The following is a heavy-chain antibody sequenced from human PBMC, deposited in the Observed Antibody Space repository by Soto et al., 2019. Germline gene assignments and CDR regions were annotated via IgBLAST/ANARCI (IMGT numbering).Heavy chain of an antibody. CDR2: LSYAGDT. CDR1: GFTLSTYD. Sequence: EVQLVESGGGLVQPGGSLRLSCAASGFTLSTYDMHWVRQATGKGLEWVAALSYAGDTYYPGSVKGRFTVSREGAKNSLYLQMNSLTAGDTAVYYCAKAPHSASGYYYMDVWGKGTTVTVSS. J-gene: IGHJ6*03. D-gene: IGHD3-10*01. CDR3: AKAPHSASGYYYMDV. V-gene: IGHV3-13*01.